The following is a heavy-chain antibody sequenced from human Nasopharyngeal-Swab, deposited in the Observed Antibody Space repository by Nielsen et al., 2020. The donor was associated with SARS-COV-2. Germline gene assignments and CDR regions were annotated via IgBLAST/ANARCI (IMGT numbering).Heavy chain of an antibody. J-gene: IGHJ4*02. V-gene: IGHV3-23*01. D-gene: IGHD3-9*01. CDR2: IIENGADT. CDR1: GFNFRNFA. CDR3: VRDYTVNYYGLSTDYYAPLDS. Sequence: GGSLRLSCAASGFNFRNFAMSWVRQAPGKGPEWVSGIIENGADTYYADSVKGRSTIFRDNSKNTLYLQMNSLSAEDTAVYYCVRDYTVNYYGLSTDYYAPLDSWGQGTLVTVSS.